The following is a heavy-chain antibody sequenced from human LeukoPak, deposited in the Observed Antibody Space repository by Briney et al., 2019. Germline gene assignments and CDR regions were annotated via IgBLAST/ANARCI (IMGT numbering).Heavy chain of an antibody. Sequence: GGSLRLSCAASGFTVSSNYMSWVRQAQGKGLEWVSVIYSGGSTYYADSVKGRFTISRDNSKNTLYLQMNSLRAEDTAVYYCARVALSGYYYMDYWGQGTLVTVSS. J-gene: IGHJ4*02. D-gene: IGHD3-3*01. CDR1: GFTVSSNY. CDR3: ARVALSGYYYMDY. CDR2: IYSGGST. V-gene: IGHV3-66*02.